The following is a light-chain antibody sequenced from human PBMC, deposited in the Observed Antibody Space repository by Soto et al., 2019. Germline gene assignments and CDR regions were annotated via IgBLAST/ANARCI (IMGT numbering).Light chain of an antibody. Sequence: DNKMTLSPSTLSASTGDRVTITCRASQCISSCLAWYQQTPGKAPKLLIYDDSSLESGVPSRFSGSGSGTEFTITISSLQPDDFTTYYCQQYNSYSTFGQGTRLEI. V-gene: IGKV1-5*01. CDR2: DDS. J-gene: IGKJ5*01. CDR3: QQYNSYST. CDR1: QCISSC.